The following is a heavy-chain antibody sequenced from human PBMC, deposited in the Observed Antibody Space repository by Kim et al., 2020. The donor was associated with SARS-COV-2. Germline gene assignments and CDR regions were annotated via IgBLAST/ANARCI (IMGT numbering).Heavy chain of an antibody. CDR3: ARGGIAVAGTKGYYYYYVMDV. CDR2: INPNSGGT. V-gene: IGHV1-2*05. CDR1: GYTFTGYY. D-gene: IGHD6-19*01. J-gene: IGHJ6*02. Sequence: ASVKVSCKASGYTFTGYYMHWVRQAPGQGLEWMGRINPNSGGTNYAQKFQGRVTMTRDTSISTAYMELSRLRSDDTVVYYCARGGIAVAGTKGYYYYYVMDVWGQGTTVTVSS.